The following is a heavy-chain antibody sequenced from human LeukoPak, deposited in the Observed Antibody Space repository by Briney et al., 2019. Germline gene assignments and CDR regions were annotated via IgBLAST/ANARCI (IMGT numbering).Heavy chain of an antibody. Sequence: GGSLRLSCAASGFALSSYWMHWVRQAPGKGLVWVSRISTDGTSTNYADSVKGRFTISRDNSKNTLYLQMNSLRAEDTAVYYCAKDNAIFNPLGDYFDYWGQGTLVTVSS. CDR3: AKDNAIFNPLGDYFDY. V-gene: IGHV3-74*01. CDR1: GFALSSYW. CDR2: ISTDGTST. D-gene: IGHD3-3*01. J-gene: IGHJ4*02.